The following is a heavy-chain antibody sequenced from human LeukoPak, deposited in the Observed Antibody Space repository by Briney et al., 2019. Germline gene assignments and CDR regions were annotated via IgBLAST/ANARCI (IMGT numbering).Heavy chain of an antibody. Sequence: SVKVSCKASGGTLSSYAINWVRQAPGQGLEWMGRLIPIFGTPNYAQKFQGRITITTDESTSIAYMELSSLRSEDSAVYYCATEIRMAARFSPGSWGQGTLITVSS. J-gene: IGHJ5*02. CDR2: LIPIFGTP. CDR3: ATEIRMAARFSPGS. CDR1: GGTLSSYA. D-gene: IGHD6-6*01. V-gene: IGHV1-69*05.